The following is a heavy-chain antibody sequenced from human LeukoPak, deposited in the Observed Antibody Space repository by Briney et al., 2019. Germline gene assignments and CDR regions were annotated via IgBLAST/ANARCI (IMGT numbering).Heavy chain of an antibody. Sequence: PSETLSLICTVSGGSISNSLYYWAWIRQPPGKGPEWIGNIYYSGSTYYNPSLKSRLTMSVDMSKNQFSLKLSSVTAADTAVYYCARSYGSGRLHNWLDPWGQGTLVTVSS. V-gene: IGHV4-39*01. D-gene: IGHD3-10*01. CDR3: ARSYGSGRLHNWLDP. CDR2: IYYSGST. J-gene: IGHJ5*02. CDR1: GGSISNSLYY.